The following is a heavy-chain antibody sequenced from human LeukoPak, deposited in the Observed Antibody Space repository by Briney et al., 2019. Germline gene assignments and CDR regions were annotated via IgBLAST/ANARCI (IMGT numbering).Heavy chain of an antibody. D-gene: IGHD6-19*01. CDR3: ARDRMQWLAFFDY. CDR2: VSSTSSFI. Sequence: PGGSLRLSCAASGFTFSSYSINWVRQAPGKGLEWVSCVSSTSSFIYYADSVKGRFTISRDNAKNSLYLQMNSLRAEDTAVYYCARDRMQWLAFFDYWGQGTLVTVSS. CDR1: GFTFSSYS. J-gene: IGHJ4*02. V-gene: IGHV3-21*01.